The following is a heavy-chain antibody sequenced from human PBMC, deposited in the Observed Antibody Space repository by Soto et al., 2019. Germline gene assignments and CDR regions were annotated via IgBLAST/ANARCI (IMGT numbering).Heavy chain of an antibody. D-gene: IGHD4-17*01. CDR1: GDSIRSYY. CDR3: AISPLLYCDYDACYFDL. CDR2: IYDSGST. J-gene: IGHJ2*01. Sequence: QVQLQESGPGLVKPSETLSLTCTVSGDSIRSYYWSWIRQPPGKGLEWIGYIYDSGSTNYNPSLKSRVTISVDASKNQFSLKFTSVTAADMAVYFGAISPLLYCDYDACYFDLGGRGTLVNVS. V-gene: IGHV4-59*01.